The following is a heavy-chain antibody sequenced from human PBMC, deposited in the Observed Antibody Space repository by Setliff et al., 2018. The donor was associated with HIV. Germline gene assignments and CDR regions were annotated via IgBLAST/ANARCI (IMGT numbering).Heavy chain of an antibody. J-gene: IGHJ4*02. CDR3: ARVRNYNFWSGYLDY. Sequence: SETLSLTCTVSGDSVSSSTYYWGWIRQPPGKGLEWVGETDHSGTTNQNPSLSSRVTISVDPSKNQFSLKLSAVTAADTAVYYCARVRNYNFWSGYLDYWGQGALVAVSS. V-gene: IGHV4-39*07. D-gene: IGHD3-3*01. CDR2: TDHSGTT. CDR1: GDSVSSSTYY.